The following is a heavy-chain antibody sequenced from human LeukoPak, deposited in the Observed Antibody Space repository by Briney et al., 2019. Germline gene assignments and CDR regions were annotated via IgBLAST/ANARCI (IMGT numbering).Heavy chain of an antibody. J-gene: IGHJ4*02. Sequence: ASVKVSCKASGYNFTTYGLTWVRQAPGQGLEWMGWISTYNGHRNYAQKFQGRVTMTTDTSTRTAYMELKSLTSDDTAVYYCARIGRASWYFDYWGKGTLVTVSS. D-gene: IGHD1-26*01. CDR1: GYNFTTYG. CDR2: ISTYNGHR. CDR3: ARIGRASWYFDY. V-gene: IGHV1-18*01.